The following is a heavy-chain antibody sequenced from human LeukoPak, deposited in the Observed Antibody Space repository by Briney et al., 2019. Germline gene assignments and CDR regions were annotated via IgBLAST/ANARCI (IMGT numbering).Heavy chain of an antibody. V-gene: IGHV3-23*01. CDR1: GFTFSSYA. CDR2: ISGSGGST. CDR3: AKLSTYYYDSSGYYFDY. Sequence: GGSLRLSCAASGFTFSSYAMSWVRQAPGKGLEWVPAISGSGGSTYYADSVKGRFTISRDNSKNTLYLQMNSLRAEDTAVYYCAKLSTYYYDSSGYYFDYWGQGTLVTVSS. J-gene: IGHJ4*02. D-gene: IGHD3-22*01.